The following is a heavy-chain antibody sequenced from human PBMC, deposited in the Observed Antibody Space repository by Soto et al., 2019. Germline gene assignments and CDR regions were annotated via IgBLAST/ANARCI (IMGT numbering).Heavy chain of an antibody. V-gene: IGHV1-69*01. CDR3: ARDPYYYGSGSSYYYYYGMDV. D-gene: IGHD3-10*01. Sequence: QVQLVQSGAEVKKPGSSVKVSCKASGGTFSSYAISLVRQAPGQGLEWMGGIIPIFGTANYAQKFQGRVTITADESTSTAYMELSSLRSEDTAVYYCARDPYYYGSGSSYYYYYGMDVWGQGTTVTVSS. CDR1: GGTFSSYA. J-gene: IGHJ6*02. CDR2: IIPIFGTA.